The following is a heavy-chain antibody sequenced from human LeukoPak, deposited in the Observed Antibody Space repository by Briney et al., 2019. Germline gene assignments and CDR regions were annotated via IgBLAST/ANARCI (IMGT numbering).Heavy chain of an antibody. CDR1: GFTFSSYS. CDR2: ISSSSSYI. D-gene: IGHD1-26*01. V-gene: IGHV3-21*01. CDR3: ALSVSYGRDY. J-gene: IGHJ4*02. Sequence: SGGSLRLSCAASGFTFSSYSMNWVRQAPGKGLEWVSSISSSSSYIYYVDSVKGRFTISRDNAKNSLYLQMNSLRAEDTAVYYCALSVSYGRDYWGQGTLVTVSS.